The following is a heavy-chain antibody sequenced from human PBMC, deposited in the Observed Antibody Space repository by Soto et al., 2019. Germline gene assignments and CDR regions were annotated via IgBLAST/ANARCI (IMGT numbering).Heavy chain of an antibody. Sequence: EVQLLESGGGLVQPGGSLRLSCAASGFTFRNYAMSWVRQARGKGLEWLSAISGSGSDTYYTDSVKGRFTISRDNFKNTLHLQMNSLRAEDTAVYYCAQDTGRGGGSVFDYWGQGTLVTASS. CDR2: ISGSGSDT. D-gene: IGHD2-15*01. J-gene: IGHJ4*02. CDR3: AQDTGRGGGSVFDY. V-gene: IGHV3-23*01. CDR1: GFTFRNYA.